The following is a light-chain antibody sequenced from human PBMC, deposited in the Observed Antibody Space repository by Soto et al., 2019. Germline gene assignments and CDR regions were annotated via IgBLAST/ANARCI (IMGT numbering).Light chain of an antibody. Sequence: EIVLTQSPATLSLSPGERPTLSCRASQSVSSYLAWYQQKPGQAPRLLIYDASNRATGIPARFSGSWSGTDFTLTISSLEPEDFAVYYCQQRSNWPLTFGGGTKVEIK. CDR2: DAS. J-gene: IGKJ4*01. CDR1: QSVSSY. CDR3: QQRSNWPLT. V-gene: IGKV3-11*01.